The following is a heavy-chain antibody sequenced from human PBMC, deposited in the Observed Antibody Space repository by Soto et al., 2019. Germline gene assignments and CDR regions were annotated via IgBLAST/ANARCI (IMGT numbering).Heavy chain of an antibody. Sequence: ASVKVSCKASGYTFTGYYMHWVRQAPGQGLEWMGWINPNSGGTNYAQKFQGWVTMTRDTSISTAYMELSRLRSDDTAVYYCARDLSRNSPAYYYYYGMDVWGQGTTVTVSS. V-gene: IGHV1-2*04. CDR3: ARDLSRNSPAYYYYYGMDV. J-gene: IGHJ6*02. D-gene: IGHD2-2*01. CDR1: GYTFTGYY. CDR2: INPNSGGT.